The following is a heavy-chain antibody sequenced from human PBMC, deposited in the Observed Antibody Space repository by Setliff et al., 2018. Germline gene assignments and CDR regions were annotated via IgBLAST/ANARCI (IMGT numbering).Heavy chain of an antibody. V-gene: IGHV3-11*04. CDR1: GFSFSYYY. J-gene: IGHJ6*03. CDR3: AKGGPYYYYYMDV. Sequence: GGSLRLSCAASGFSFSYYYMSWVRQAPGKGLEWLSKISGDGTTIYYADSVRGRFTISRDNAKNSLFLQMNSLRAEDTALYYCAKGGPYYYYYMDVWGKGTMVTVSS. CDR2: ISGDGTTI.